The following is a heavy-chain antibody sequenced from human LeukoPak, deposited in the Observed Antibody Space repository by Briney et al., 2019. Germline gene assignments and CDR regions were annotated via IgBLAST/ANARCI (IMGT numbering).Heavy chain of an antibody. D-gene: IGHD5-12*01. J-gene: IGHJ4*02. CDR1: GGSFSGYY. CDR2: IYYSGST. CDR3: ARGNIVATIWNY. Sequence: SETLSLTCAVYGGSFSGYYWSWIRQPPGKGLEWIGYIYYSGSTNYNPSLKSRVTISVDTSKNQFSLKLSSVTAADTAVYYCARGNIVATIWNYWGQGTLVTVSS. V-gene: IGHV4-59*01.